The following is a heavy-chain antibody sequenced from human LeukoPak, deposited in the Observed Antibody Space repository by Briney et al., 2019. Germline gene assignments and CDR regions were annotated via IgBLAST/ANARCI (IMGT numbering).Heavy chain of an antibody. CDR3: ARGWTDYGDGRLYYYYMDV. J-gene: IGHJ6*03. V-gene: IGHV1-8*01. Sequence: ASVKVSCKASGYTLTSDDINWVRQATGQGLEWMGWMNPNSGNTGYAQKFQCRVTMTRNTSISTAYMELSSLRSEDTAVYYCARGWTDYGDGRLYYYYMDVWGKGTTVTISS. CDR1: GYTLTSDD. CDR2: MNPNSGNT. D-gene: IGHD4-17*01.